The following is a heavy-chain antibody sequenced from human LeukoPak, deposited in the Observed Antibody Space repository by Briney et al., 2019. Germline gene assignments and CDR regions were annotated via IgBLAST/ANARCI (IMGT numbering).Heavy chain of an antibody. V-gene: IGHV3-48*03. J-gene: IGHJ6*02. D-gene: IGHD3-10*01. CDR2: ISSSGSTI. Sequence: GGSLRLSCAASGFTFSSYAMNWVRQAPGKGLEWVSYISSSGSTIYYADSVRGRFTISRDNAKNSLYLQMNSLRAEDTAVYYCARDQWRWFGPNTYYYGMDVWGQGTTVTVSS. CDR1: GFTFSSYA. CDR3: ARDQWRWFGPNTYYYGMDV.